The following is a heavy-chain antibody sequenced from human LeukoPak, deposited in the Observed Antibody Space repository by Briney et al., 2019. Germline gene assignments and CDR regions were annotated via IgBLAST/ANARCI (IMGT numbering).Heavy chain of an antibody. J-gene: IGHJ4*02. Sequence: SVKVSCKASGGTFSSYAFSWVRQAPGQGLEWMGGIIPIFGTANYAQKFQGRVTITADESTSTAYMELSSLRSEDTAVYYCARSKDLRLDDIYYWGQGTLVTVSS. V-gene: IGHV1-69*13. CDR2: IIPIFGTA. CDR3: ARSKDLRLDDIYY. D-gene: IGHD3-9*01. CDR1: GGTFSSYA.